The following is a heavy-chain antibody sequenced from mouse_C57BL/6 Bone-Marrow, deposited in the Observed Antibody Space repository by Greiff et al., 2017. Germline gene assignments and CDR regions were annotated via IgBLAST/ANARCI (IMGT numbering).Heavy chain of an antibody. J-gene: IGHJ3*01. Sequence: VQLQQPGAELVKPRASVKLSCKASGYTFTSYWMQWVKQRPGQGLEWIGEIDPSDSYTNYNQKFKGKATLTVDTSSSTAYMQLSSLTSEDSAVYYCASYDWFAYWGQGTLVTVSA. CDR3: ASYDWFAY. D-gene: IGHD2-3*01. V-gene: IGHV1-50*01. CDR1: GYTFTSYW. CDR2: IDPSDSYT.